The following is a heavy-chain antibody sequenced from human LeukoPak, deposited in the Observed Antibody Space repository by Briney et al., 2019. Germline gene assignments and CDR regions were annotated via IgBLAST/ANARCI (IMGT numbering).Heavy chain of an antibody. CDR2: IYTSGST. D-gene: IGHD3-9*01. CDR1: GGSFSGYY. CDR3: ARDSPGFSYFEY. J-gene: IGHJ4*02. V-gene: IGHV4-4*07. Sequence: SETLSLTCAVYGGSFSGYYWSWIRQPPGKGLEWIGRIYTSGSTNYNPSFKSRVTMSVDTSKNQFSLNLNSVTAADTAVYYCARDSPGFSYFEYWGQGTLVTVSS.